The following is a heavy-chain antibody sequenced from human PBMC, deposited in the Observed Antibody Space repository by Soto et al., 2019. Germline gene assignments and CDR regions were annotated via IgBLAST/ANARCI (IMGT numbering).Heavy chain of an antibody. D-gene: IGHD2-2*01. CDR2: ISGSGGST. J-gene: IGHJ4*02. Sequence: GGSLRLSCAASGFTFSSYAMSWVRQAPGKGLEWVSAISGSGGSTYHADSVKGRFTISRDNSKNTLYLQMNSLRAEDTAVYYCAKDPDIVVVPAPHGGDYWGQGTLVTVSS. CDR3: AKDPDIVVVPAPHGGDY. CDR1: GFTFSSYA. V-gene: IGHV3-23*01.